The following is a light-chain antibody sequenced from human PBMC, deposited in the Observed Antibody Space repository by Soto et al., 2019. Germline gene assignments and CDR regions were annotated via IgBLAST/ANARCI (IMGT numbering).Light chain of an antibody. V-gene: IGKV1-5*01. CDR2: DAS. Sequence: DIQMTQSPSTLSASVGDRVTISCRASQSISSWWAWYQQKPGKAPKLLIYDASSLESGVPSRFSGSGTGTEFTLTFSSLRPDDFATYYCQQYNSYSWTFGQGTKAEIK. J-gene: IGKJ1*01. CDR1: QSISSW. CDR3: QQYNSYSWT.